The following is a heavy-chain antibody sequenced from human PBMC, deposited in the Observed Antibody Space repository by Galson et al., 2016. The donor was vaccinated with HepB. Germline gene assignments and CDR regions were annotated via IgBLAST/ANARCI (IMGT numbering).Heavy chain of an antibody. Sequence: SLRLSCAASGFPFSSYSMNWVRQAPGKGLEWVSSISGSYYTNYADSVKGRFTISRDNAKNSLYLQMNSLRAEDTAVYYCARDSGYCSKIDCRGDAFDIWGQGTMVTVSS. D-gene: IGHD2-2*01. J-gene: IGHJ3*02. CDR3: ARDSGYCSKIDCRGDAFDI. CDR2: ISGSYYT. CDR1: GFPFSSYS. V-gene: IGHV3-21*01.